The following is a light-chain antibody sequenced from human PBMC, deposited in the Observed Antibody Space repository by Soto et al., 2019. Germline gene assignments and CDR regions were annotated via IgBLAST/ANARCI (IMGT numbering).Light chain of an antibody. Sequence: PGERVTLSCRASQSVSSSYLTWYQQKPGQAPRLLIYGASTRATGIPARFSGSGSGTDFTLTISRLEPEDFAVYYCQQYGSSPPITFGQGTRLEI. CDR1: QSVSSSY. V-gene: IGKV3-20*01. J-gene: IGKJ5*01. CDR3: QQYGSSPPIT. CDR2: GAS.